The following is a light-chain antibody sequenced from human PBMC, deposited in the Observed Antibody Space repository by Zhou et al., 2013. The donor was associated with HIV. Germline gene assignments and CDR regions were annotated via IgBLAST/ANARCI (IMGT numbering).Light chain of an antibody. CDR3: QQYGSSPIT. CDR1: QSVSATY. CDR2: GAS. J-gene: IGKJ5*01. V-gene: IGKV3-20*01. Sequence: EIVLTQSPGTLSLSPGERATLSCRASQSVSATYLAWYQQKPGQAPRLLIYGASSRAPGIPDRFSGSGSGTGFTLTISRLEPEDFAVYYCQQYGSSPITFGQGTRLE.